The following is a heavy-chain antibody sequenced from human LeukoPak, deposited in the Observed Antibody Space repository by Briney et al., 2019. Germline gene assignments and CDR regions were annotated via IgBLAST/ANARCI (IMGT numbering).Heavy chain of an antibody. CDR3: VRDSGYCSSTGCYVHYFDY. J-gene: IGHJ4*02. V-gene: IGHV3-30-3*01. CDR1: GFTFSSYA. Sequence: SGGSLRLSCAASGFTFSSYAMHWFRQAPGKGLEWVAVISYDGSNKYYADSVKGRFTVSRDNAKNSLYLQMNSLRAEDTAVYYCVRDSGYCSSTGCYVHYFDYWGQGTLVTVSS. CDR2: ISYDGSNK. D-gene: IGHD2-2*01.